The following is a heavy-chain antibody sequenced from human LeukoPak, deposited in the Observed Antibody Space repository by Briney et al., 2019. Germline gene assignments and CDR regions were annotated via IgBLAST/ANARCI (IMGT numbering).Heavy chain of an antibody. CDR1: GFTFSSYW. Sequence: GGSLRLSCAASGFTFSSYWMSWVRQAPGKGLEWVANIKQDGSEKYYVDSVKGRFTISRDNAKNSLYLQMNSLRAEDTAVYYCARGPVYGNPPRGTVDYWGQGPLVTVSS. D-gene: IGHD2/OR15-2a*01. CDR2: IKQDGSEK. J-gene: IGHJ4*02. V-gene: IGHV3-7*01. CDR3: ARGPVYGNPPRGTVDY.